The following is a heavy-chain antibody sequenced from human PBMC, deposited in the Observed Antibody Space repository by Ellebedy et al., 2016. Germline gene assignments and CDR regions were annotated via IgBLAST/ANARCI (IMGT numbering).Heavy chain of an antibody. CDR3: ARHGSSRGGSSWYSDWFDP. D-gene: IGHD6-13*01. CDR2: IYYSVST. Sequence: GSLRLXCTVSGGSISSSSYYWGWIRQPPGKGLEWIGSIYYSVSTYYNPSLKSRVTISVDTSKNHFSLKLSSVTAADTAVYYCARHGSSRGGSSWYSDWFDPWGQGTLVTVSS. J-gene: IGHJ5*02. CDR1: GGSISSSSYY. V-gene: IGHV4-39*01.